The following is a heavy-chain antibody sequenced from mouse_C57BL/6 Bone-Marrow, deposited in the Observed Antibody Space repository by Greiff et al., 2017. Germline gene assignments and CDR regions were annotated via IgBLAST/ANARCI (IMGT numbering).Heavy chain of an antibody. CDR2: ISNGGGST. Sequence: EVQGVESGGGLVQPGGSLKLSCAASGFTFSDYYMYWVRQTPEKRLEWVAYISNGGGSTYYPDTVKGRFTISRDNAKNTLYLQMSRLKSEDTAMYYCARGVWAFDYWGQGTTLTVSS. V-gene: IGHV5-12*01. J-gene: IGHJ2*01. CDR3: ARGVWAFDY. CDR1: GFTFSDYY.